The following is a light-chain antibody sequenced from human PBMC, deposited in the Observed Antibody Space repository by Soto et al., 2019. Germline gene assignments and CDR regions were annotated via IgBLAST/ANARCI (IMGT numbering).Light chain of an antibody. CDR2: DAS. CDR1: QSISSW. J-gene: IGKJ1*01. V-gene: IGKV1-5*01. Sequence: DIQMTQSPSTLSASVGDRVTITCRASQSISSWLAWYQQKPGKAPKVLIYDASSLVSGVPSRFSGSGSGTEFTLTISSLQPDDFATYYCQQYNSYPWTFGQGTKVEIK. CDR3: QQYNSYPWT.